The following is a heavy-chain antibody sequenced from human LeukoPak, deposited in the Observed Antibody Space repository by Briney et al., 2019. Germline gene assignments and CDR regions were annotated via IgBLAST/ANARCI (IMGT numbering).Heavy chain of an antibody. Sequence: PGGSLRLSCAASGFTFSSYGMSWVRQAPGKGLEWVSAISGNGGATYYADSVKGRFSISRDNSRNTLYLQMSSLRAEDTAVYYCARRNPWFDPWGQGTLVTVSS. V-gene: IGHV3-23*01. CDR1: GFTFSSYG. CDR2: ISGNGGAT. J-gene: IGHJ5*02. CDR3: ARRNPWFDP.